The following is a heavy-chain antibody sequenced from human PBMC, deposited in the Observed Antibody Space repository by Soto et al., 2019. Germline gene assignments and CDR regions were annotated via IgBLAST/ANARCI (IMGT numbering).Heavy chain of an antibody. Sequence: SETLSLTCTISGGSITSGDYYWTWIRQFPGKGLEWIAYIYSSGTTHYKPSLKSRATISLDTSNNQFSLEVKSATAADTAVYYCARMGLHLGELSRNWFDPWGQGSLVTVSS. J-gene: IGHJ5*02. V-gene: IGHV4-31*03. CDR1: GGSITSGDYY. CDR3: ARMGLHLGELSRNWFDP. D-gene: IGHD3-16*02. CDR2: IYSSGTT.